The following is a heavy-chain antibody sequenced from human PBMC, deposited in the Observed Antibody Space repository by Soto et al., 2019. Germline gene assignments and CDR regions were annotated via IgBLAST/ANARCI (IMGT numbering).Heavy chain of an antibody. J-gene: IGHJ4*02. Sequence: TLSLTCTVSGGSITTGGSYWSWIRQHPGRGLEWIGNIYHSGNTYYNPSLKSRLTISVDTSKNHFSLMVDSVTAADTAVYYCARARFQVLYGKPYFDSWGQGTLVTVSA. D-gene: IGHD2-2*02. CDR2: IYHSGNT. CDR1: GGSITTGGSY. CDR3: ARARFQVLYGKPYFDS. V-gene: IGHV4-31*03.